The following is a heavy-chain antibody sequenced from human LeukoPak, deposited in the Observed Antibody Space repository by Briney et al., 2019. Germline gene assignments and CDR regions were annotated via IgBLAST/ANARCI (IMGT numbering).Heavy chain of an antibody. CDR1: GGSISTYY. CDR3: ARKLRRLTLLERGYFDY. CDR2: IDYSATT. J-gene: IGHJ4*02. D-gene: IGHD3-3*01. V-gene: IGHV4-59*12. Sequence: SETLSLTCTVSGGSISTYYWSWIRQPPGRGLEWIGCIDYSATTNYNPSLKSRVTMSVDTSKNQFSLKLSSVTAADTAVYYCARKLRRLTLLERGYFDYWGQGTLVTVSS.